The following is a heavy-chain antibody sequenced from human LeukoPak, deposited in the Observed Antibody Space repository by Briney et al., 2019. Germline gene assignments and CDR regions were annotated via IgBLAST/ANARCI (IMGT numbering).Heavy chain of an antibody. CDR3: ARGLGYCSSTSCADDAFDI. Sequence: SETLSLTCAVSGYSISSSYYWSWIRQPAGKGLEWIGRIYTSGSTNYNPSLKSRVTMSVDTSKNQFSLKLSSVTAADTAVYYCARGLGYCSSTSCADDAFDIWGQGTMVTVSS. D-gene: IGHD2-2*01. V-gene: IGHV4-4*07. CDR1: GYSISSSYY. J-gene: IGHJ3*02. CDR2: IYTSGST.